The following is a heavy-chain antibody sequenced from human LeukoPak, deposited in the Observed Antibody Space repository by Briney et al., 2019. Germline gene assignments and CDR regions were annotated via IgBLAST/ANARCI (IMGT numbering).Heavy chain of an antibody. CDR2: ISSSGSTI. Sequence: GGSLRLSCAASGFTFSDYYMSWIRQAPGKGLGWVSYISSSGSTIYYADSVKGRFTISRDNAKNSLYLQMNSLRAEDTAVYYCARVPERWELPYFDYWGQGTLVTVSS. J-gene: IGHJ4*02. V-gene: IGHV3-11*01. CDR1: GFTFSDYY. D-gene: IGHD1-26*01. CDR3: ARVPERWELPYFDY.